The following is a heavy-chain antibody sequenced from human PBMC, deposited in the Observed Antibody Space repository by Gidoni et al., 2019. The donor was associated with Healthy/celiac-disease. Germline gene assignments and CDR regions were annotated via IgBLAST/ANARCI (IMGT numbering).Heavy chain of an antibody. CDR2: INQSGST. J-gene: IGHJ4*02. CDR3: ARGVVVPAAISSYFDY. D-gene: IGHD2-2*02. V-gene: IGHV4-34*01. Sequence: QVQLQQWGAGLLKPSETLSLTCAVYGGSFSGYYWSWIRQPPGKGLEWIGEINQSGSTNYNPSLKSRVTISVDTSKNQFALKLSSVTAADTAVYYCARGVVVPAAISSYFDYWGQGTLVTVSS. CDR1: GGSFSGYY.